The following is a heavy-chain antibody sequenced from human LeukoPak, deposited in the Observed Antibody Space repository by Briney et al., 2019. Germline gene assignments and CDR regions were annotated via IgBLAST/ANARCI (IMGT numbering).Heavy chain of an antibody. CDR3: ARLRGPLLPDY. CDR2: INHSGST. V-gene: IGHV4-34*01. CDR1: GGSFSGYY. D-gene: IGHD2/OR15-2a*01. J-gene: IGHJ4*02. Sequence: PSETLSLTCAVYGGSFSGYYWSWIRQPPGKGLEWIGEINHSGSTNYNPSLKSRVTMSVDTSKNQFSLRLSSVTAADTALYYCARLRGPLLPDYWGQGTLVTVSS.